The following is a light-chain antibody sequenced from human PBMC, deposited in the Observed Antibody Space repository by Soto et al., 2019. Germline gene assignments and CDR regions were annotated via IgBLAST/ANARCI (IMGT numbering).Light chain of an antibody. J-gene: IGKJ4*01. CDR3: QKYNSAPLT. V-gene: IGKV3-15*01. CDR1: QTIDNK. Sequence: IVMTQSPATLSVSPGERATLSCRASQTIDNKLAWYQQRPGQAPRLLIYGASIRATGIPARFSGSGSGTEFTLTISGLQSEDVAAYYCQKYNSAPLTFGGGTKVEIK. CDR2: GAS.